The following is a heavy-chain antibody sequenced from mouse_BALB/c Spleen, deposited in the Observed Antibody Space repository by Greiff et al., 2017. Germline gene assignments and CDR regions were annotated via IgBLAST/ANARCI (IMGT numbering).Heavy chain of an antibody. D-gene: IGHD2-4*01. J-gene: IGHJ4*01. CDR2: ISSGGSYT. CDR3: ARSYDYDYYAMDD. V-gene: IGHV5-6*01. Sequence: VQLKQSGGDLVKPGGSLKLSCAASGFTFSSYGMSWVRQTPDKRLEWVATISSGGSYTYYPDSVKGRFTISRDNAKNTLYLQMSSLKSEDTAMYYCARSYDYDYYAMDDWGQGTSVTVSS. CDR1: GFTFSSYG.